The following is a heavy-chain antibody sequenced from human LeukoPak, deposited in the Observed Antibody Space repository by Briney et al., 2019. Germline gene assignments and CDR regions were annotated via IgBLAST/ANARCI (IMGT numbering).Heavy chain of an antibody. D-gene: IGHD1-26*01. CDR3: ARHRVGATTDFDY. V-gene: IGHV4-39*01. Sequence: SETPSLTCTVSGGSISSSSYYWGWLRQPPGKGREWVGSIYYSGSTYYNPSLKSRVTISVDTSKNQFSLKLSSVTAADTAVYYCARHRVGATTDFDYWGQGTLVTVSS. CDR2: IYYSGST. J-gene: IGHJ4*02. CDR1: GGSISSSSYY.